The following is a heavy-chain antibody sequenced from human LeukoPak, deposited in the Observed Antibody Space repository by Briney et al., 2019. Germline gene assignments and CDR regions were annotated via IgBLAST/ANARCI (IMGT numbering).Heavy chain of an antibody. CDR1: GFTFSSYG. J-gene: IGHJ2*01. V-gene: IGHV3-64D*06. D-gene: IGHD6-13*01. Sequence: GGSLRLSCSASGFTFSSYGMHWVRQAPGKGLEYVSAIYSNGDSTSYADSVKGRFTISRDNSKNTLYLQMSSLRPEDTAVYYCVRRVAAAGTALWYFDLWGRGTLVTVSS. CDR3: VRRVAAAGTALWYFDL. CDR2: IYSNGDST.